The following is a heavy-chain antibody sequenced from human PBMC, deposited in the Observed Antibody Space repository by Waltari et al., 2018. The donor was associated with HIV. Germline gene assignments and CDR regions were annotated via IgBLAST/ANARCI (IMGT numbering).Heavy chain of an antibody. CDR2: MNPNSGNT. V-gene: IGHV1-8*01. CDR3: ARGFITTDGACDI. D-gene: IGHD3-22*01. Sequence: QAHLVQPGPELQKPRASVKVSCKPSGYTFTSYVINWLPQATRQGLEWMGWMNPNSGNTGYAQKFQGRVTMTRNTSISTAYMELSSLRSEDTAVYYCARGFITTDGACDIWGQGTMVTVSS. J-gene: IGHJ3*02. CDR1: GYTFTSYV.